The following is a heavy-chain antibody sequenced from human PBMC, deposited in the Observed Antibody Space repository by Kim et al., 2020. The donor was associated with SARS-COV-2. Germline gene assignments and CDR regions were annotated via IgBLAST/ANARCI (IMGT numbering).Heavy chain of an antibody. CDR3: AREGDDSSGYYSDY. D-gene: IGHD3-22*01. Sequence: ADTVKGRITITRDNAKNSLYLQMNSLRAEDTAVYYCAREGDDSSGYYSDYWGQGTLVTVSS. V-gene: IGHV3-11*06. J-gene: IGHJ4*02.